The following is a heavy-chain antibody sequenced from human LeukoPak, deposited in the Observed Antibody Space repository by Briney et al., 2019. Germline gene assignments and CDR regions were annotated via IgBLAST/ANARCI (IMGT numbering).Heavy chain of an antibody. CDR3: ARATGIAAAGTAGY. V-gene: IGHV1-2*02. CDR2: INPNSGGT. D-gene: IGHD6-13*01. J-gene: IGHJ4*02. Sequence: ASVKVSCKASGYTFTGYYMHWVRQAPGQGLEWMGWINPNSGGTNYAQKFQGRVTMTRDTSISTAYMELSSLRSEDTAVYYCARATGIAAAGTAGYWGQGTLVTVSS. CDR1: GYTFTGYY.